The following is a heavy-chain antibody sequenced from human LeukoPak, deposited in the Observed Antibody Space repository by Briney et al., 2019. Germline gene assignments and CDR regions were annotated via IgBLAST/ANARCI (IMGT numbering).Heavy chain of an antibody. V-gene: IGHV3-23*01. CDR1: GXXXXSYX. CDR3: AKHTATYGSGSRQAFDI. D-gene: IGHD3-10*01. CDR2: XXGSGGST. J-gene: IGHJ3*02. Sequence: GGSLRLSCAASGXXXXSYXXSXXRQAXXXXXXXXXXXXGSGGSTYYADSVKGRFTISRDNSKNTLYLQMNSLRAEDTAVYYCAKHTATYGSGSRQAFDIWGQGTMVTVSS.